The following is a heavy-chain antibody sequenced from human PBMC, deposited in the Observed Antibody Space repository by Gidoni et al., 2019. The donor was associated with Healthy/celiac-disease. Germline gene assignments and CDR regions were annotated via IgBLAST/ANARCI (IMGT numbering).Heavy chain of an antibody. J-gene: IGHJ4*02. V-gene: IGHV4-34*01. Sequence: VQLQQWGAGLLKPSETLSLTCAVYGVSFSGYYWSWIRQPPGQGLEWIGEINHSGSTNYNPARKSRVTISVDTSKKQLSLKLSSVTAADTAVYYCARGGTSGGWHYDYGGQGTLVTVSS. CDR1: GVSFSGYY. CDR2: INHSGST. D-gene: IGHD6-19*01. CDR3: ARGGTSGGWHYDY.